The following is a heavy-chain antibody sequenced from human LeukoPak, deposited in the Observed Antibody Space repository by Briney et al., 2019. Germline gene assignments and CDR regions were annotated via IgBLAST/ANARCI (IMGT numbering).Heavy chain of an antibody. J-gene: IGHJ4*02. V-gene: IGHV1-69*13. CDR2: IIPIFGTA. Sequence: SVKVSCKASGGTFSSCAISWVRQAPGQGLEWMGGIIPIFGTANHAQKFQGRVTITADESTSTAYMELSSLRSEDTAVYYCARGKPYYDSSGYNYWGQGTLVTVSS. D-gene: IGHD3-22*01. CDR1: GGTFSSCA. CDR3: ARGKPYYDSSGYNY.